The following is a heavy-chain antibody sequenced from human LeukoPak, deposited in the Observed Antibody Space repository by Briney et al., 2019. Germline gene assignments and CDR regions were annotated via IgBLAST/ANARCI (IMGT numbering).Heavy chain of an antibody. V-gene: IGHV1-2*02. D-gene: IGHD4/OR15-4a*01. CDR1: GYTFTVHY. CDR2: IEPDSGAT. J-gene: IGHJ4*02. Sequence: ASVKVSCKASGYTFTVHYLHWLRQAPGQGLEWMGWIEPDSGATNFAQNFQGRVTMTSDTSINTAYMELSSPTSDDTAMYYCARDHDYGPDYWGQGTLVTVSA. CDR3: ARDHDYGPDY.